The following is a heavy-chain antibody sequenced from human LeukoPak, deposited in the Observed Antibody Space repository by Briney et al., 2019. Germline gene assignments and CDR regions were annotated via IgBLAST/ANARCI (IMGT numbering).Heavy chain of an antibody. D-gene: IGHD5-18*01. V-gene: IGHV3-49*04. J-gene: IGHJ6*02. CDR3: TRGPLQLRLYHGIDV. CDR2: IRSKAYGGTK. Sequence: PGRSLRLSCTAFGFTFGDHAMSWVRQAPGKGLEWVCFIRSKAYGGTKEYAASVRGRFTISRHDYTSIAYLQINSLKPEDTPVYYCTRGPLQLRLYHGIDVWGQGTTVIVPS. CDR1: GFTFGDHA.